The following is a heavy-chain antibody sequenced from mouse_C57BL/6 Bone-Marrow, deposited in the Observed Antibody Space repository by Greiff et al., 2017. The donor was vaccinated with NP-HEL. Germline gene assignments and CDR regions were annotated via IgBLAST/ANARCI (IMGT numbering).Heavy chain of an antibody. V-gene: IGHV1-15*01. CDR1: GYTFTDYE. CDR2: IDPETGGT. CDR3: TRENYYYGSSNWYFDV. Sequence: QVQLQQSGAELVRPGASVTLSCKASGYTFTDYEMHWVKQTPVHGLEWIGAIDPETGGTAYNQKFKGKAILTADKSSSTAYMELRSLTSEDSAVYYCTRENYYYGSSNWYFDVWGTGTTVTVAS. J-gene: IGHJ1*03. D-gene: IGHD1-1*01.